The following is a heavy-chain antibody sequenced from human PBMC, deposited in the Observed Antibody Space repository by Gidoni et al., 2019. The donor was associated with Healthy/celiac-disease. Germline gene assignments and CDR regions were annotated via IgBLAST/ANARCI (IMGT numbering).Heavy chain of an antibody. V-gene: IGHV4-34*01. D-gene: IGHD2-2*01. CDR2: INHSGST. J-gene: IGHJ6*03. CDR3: ARVNSGVPAYYYYYMDV. Sequence: QVQLQQWGAGLLKPSETLSLTCAVYGGSFSGYYWSWIRQPPGKGLEWIGEINHSGSTNYNPSLKSRVTISVDTSKTQFSLKLSSVTAADTAVYYCARVNSGVPAYYYYYMDVWGKGTTVTVSS. CDR1: GGSFSGYY.